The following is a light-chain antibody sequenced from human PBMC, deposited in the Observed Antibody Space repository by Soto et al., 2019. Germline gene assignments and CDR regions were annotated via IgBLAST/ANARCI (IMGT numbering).Light chain of an antibody. J-gene: IGLJ1*01. CDR3: SAYTVSRTYL. CDR1: SSDVGAYNF. CDR2: NVY. Sequence: QSVLTQPASVSGSPGQSITISSTGTSSDVGAYNFVSWHQQHPGKAPKLMIYNVYDRPSGISYRFSGSKSGNTASLTISGLQGEDEADYYCSAYTVSRTYLFGTGTKVTVL. V-gene: IGLV2-14*01.